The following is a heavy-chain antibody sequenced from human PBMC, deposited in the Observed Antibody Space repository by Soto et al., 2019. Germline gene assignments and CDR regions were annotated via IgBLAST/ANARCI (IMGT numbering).Heavy chain of an antibody. CDR3: AREPTTAGTVNWFDP. V-gene: IGHV4-4*07. CDR2: VYTSGYS. Sequence: VQLQESGPGLVKPSETLSVICTVSGGSISSDYLSWIRQPAGKGLEWIGRVYTSGYSNSNPSLKSRVTMSVDTSKKQFSLNLSSVTAADTAVYYCAREPTTAGTVNWFDPWGQGTLVTVSS. J-gene: IGHJ5*02. D-gene: IGHD6-13*01. CDR1: GGSISSDY.